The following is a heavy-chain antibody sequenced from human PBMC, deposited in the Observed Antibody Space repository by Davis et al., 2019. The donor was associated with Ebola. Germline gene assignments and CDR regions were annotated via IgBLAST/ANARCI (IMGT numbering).Heavy chain of an antibody. D-gene: IGHD2-15*01. Sequence: SETLSLTCTVSGGSISSSSYYWSWIRQPPGKGLEWIGEINHSGSTNYNPSLKSRVTISVDTSKNQFSLKLSSVTAADTAVYYCARGGNCSGGSCYSDYWGQGTLVTVSS. CDR1: GGSISSSSYY. V-gene: IGHV4-39*07. J-gene: IGHJ4*02. CDR3: ARGGNCSGGSCYSDY. CDR2: INHSGST.